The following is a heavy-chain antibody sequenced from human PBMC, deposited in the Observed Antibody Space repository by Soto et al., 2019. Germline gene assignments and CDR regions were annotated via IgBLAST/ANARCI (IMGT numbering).Heavy chain of an antibody. Sequence: ASVKVSCKASGGTFGSYSISWVRQAPVQGLEWMGGIIPIFGTANYAQKFQGRVTITADKSTSTAYMELSSLRSEDTAVYYCARGMGYCSSTSCYQYYYYGMDVWGQGTTVTVSS. CDR3: ARGMGYCSSTSCYQYYYYGMDV. J-gene: IGHJ6*02. CDR1: GGTFGSYS. CDR2: IIPIFGTA. D-gene: IGHD2-2*01. V-gene: IGHV1-69*06.